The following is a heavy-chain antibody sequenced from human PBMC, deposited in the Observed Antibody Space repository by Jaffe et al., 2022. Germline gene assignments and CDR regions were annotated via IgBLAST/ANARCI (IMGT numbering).Heavy chain of an antibody. CDR3: VRPPVMTTPYRTFDM. CDR2: IYPSDSDT. CDR1: GYTFDSFW. D-gene: IGHD3-16*01. Sequence: EVQLVQSGAEMKKPGESLRISCEASGYTFDSFWIGWVRQMPGKGLEWMGAIYPSDSDTRYSPSFEGHVTMSVDQSITTAYLQWSSLKTSDTAMYYCVRPPVMTTPYRTFDMWGQGTMVTVSS. J-gene: IGHJ3*02. V-gene: IGHV5-51*03.